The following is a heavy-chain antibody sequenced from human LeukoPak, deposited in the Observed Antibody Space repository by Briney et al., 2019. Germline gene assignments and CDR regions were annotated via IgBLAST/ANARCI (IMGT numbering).Heavy chain of an antibody. CDR3: AIGIEVGGSFDY. V-gene: IGHV1-46*01. Sequence: ASLRVSCKASGYSFSNYYMHWVRQAPGQGLEWLGIINCSGGTTNYAQKFQGRVTLTRDTSTSTVYMELSSLRSDDTAVYYCAIGIEVGGSFDYWGQGTLVIVSS. CDR2: INCSGGTT. J-gene: IGHJ4*02. CDR1: GYSFSNYY. D-gene: IGHD3-10*01.